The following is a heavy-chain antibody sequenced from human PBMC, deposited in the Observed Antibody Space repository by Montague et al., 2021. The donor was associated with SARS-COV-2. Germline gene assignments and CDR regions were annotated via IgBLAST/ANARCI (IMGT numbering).Heavy chain of an antibody. CDR2: IYWDDDK. V-gene: IGHV2-5*02. D-gene: IGHD6-6*01. CDR1: GFSLSTRPVG. J-gene: IGHJ4*02. Sequence: PALVKPTQTLTLTCTFSGFSLSTRPVGVGWIRQPPGKALEWLALIYWDDDKRYSPSLKSRLTVTKVTSKNQAVLTMTNMDPVDTATYYCAHRLPAVAAFDYWGQGTLVTVSS. CDR3: AHRLPAVAAFDY.